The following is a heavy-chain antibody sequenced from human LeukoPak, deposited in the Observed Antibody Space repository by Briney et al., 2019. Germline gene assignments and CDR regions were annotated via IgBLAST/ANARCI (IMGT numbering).Heavy chain of an antibody. D-gene: IGHD3-22*01. V-gene: IGHV3-23*01. CDR3: AKDSFWSDSSGYSKPTTFDS. CDR1: GFTFSSYA. Sequence: GGSLRLSCAASGFTFSSYAMNWVRQAPGKGLEWVSAISAGSDNTYYADSVKGRFTISRDNSKNTLYLQMNSLTPDDTAVYYCAKDSFWSDSSGYSKPTTFDSWGQGTLDTVSS. CDR2: ISAGSDNT. J-gene: IGHJ4*02.